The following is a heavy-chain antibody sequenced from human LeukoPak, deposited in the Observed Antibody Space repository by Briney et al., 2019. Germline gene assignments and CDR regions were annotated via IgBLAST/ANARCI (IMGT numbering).Heavy chain of an antibody. CDR1: GFTFSSYG. D-gene: IGHD2-2*02. J-gene: IGHJ6*03. CDR3: AKGGYCSSTSCYRGHYYYYYMDV. CDR2: ISGSGGST. V-gene: IGHV3-23*01. Sequence: GGSLRLSCAASGFTFSSYGMSWVRQAPGKGLEWVSAISGSGGSTYYADSVKGRFTISRGNSKNTLYLQMNSLRAEDTAVYYCAKGGYCSSTSCYRGHYYYYYMDVWGKGTTVTISS.